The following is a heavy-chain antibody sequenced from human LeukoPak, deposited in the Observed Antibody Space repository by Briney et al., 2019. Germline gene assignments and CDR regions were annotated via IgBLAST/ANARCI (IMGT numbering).Heavy chain of an antibody. CDR2: ISYDGSNK. V-gene: IGHV3-30*18. CDR1: GFTSSNFA. D-gene: IGHD3-9*01. J-gene: IGHJ4*02. CDR3: AKSCLDTYYDTLTGSDY. Sequence: GGPRRLSCEAPGFTSSNFAMHWVGQAPGKGLEWVPFISYDGSNKYYADSVKGRFTISRDNSKNTLYLQMNSLRAEDTAVYYCAKSCLDTYYDTLTGSDYWGQGTLVTVSS.